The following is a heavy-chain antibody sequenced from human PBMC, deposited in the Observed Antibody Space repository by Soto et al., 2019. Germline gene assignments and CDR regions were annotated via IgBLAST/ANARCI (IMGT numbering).Heavy chain of an antibody. CDR3: AASKGDAGDGFDI. Sequence: QMQLVQSGPEVKKPGTSVKVSCKTSGFTFTSSGVQWVRQARGQRLEWIGWIVVDSGNTNYAQKFQERVTITRDMSTSTAYMELSSLRSEDTAVYYCAASKGDAGDGFDIWGQGTMVTVSS. V-gene: IGHV1-58*01. D-gene: IGHD3-10*01. CDR2: IVVDSGNT. J-gene: IGHJ3*02. CDR1: GFTFTSSG.